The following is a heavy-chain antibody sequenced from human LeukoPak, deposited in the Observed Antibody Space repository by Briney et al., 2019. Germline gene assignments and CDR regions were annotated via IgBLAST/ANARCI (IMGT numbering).Heavy chain of an antibody. Sequence: ASVKVSCKASGYTFTDYYMHWVRQAPGQGLEWMGGIIPIFGTANYAQKFQGRVTITADESTSTAYMELSSLRSEDTAVYYCARGQVRFLEWFDIDYWGQGTLVTVSS. D-gene: IGHD3-3*01. CDR3: ARGQVRFLEWFDIDY. V-gene: IGHV1-69*13. CDR2: IIPIFGTA. J-gene: IGHJ4*02. CDR1: GYTFTDYY.